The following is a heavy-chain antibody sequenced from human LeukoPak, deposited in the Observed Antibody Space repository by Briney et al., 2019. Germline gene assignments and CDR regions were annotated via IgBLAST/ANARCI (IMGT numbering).Heavy chain of an antibody. CDR3: VRDRELTY. CDR2: IYYSGST. V-gene: IGHV4-30-4*02. Sequence: PSETLSLTCTVSGGSISSGDYYWSWIRQPPGKGLEWIGYIYYSGSTYYNPSLKSRVTISVDTSKNQFSLRLSSVTAADTAVYFCVRDRELTYWGQGTLVTVSS. CDR1: GGSISSGDYY. D-gene: IGHD3-10*01. J-gene: IGHJ4*02.